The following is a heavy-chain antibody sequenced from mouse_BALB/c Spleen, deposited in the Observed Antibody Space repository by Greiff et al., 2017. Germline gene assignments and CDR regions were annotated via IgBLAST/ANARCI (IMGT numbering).Heavy chain of an antibody. CDR2: INPGSGGT. V-gene: IGHV1-54*01. CDR1: GYAFTNYL. J-gene: IGHJ3*01. CDR3: GGPWFAN. Sequence: QVQLQQSGAELVRPGTSVKVSCKASGYAFTNYLIEWVKQRPGQGLEWIGVINPGSGGTNYNEKFKGKATLTADKSSSTAYMQLSSLTSDDSAVYFCGGPWFANWGKGTLVTVSA.